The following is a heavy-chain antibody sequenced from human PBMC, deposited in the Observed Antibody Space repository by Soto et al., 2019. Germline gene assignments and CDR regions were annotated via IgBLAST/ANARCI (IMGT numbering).Heavy chain of an antibody. CDR2: INPSGGST. CDR1: GYTFTSYY. D-gene: IGHD2-2*01. CDR3: ARALDVPAADNWFDP. Sequence: QVQLVQSGAEVKKPGASVKVSCKASGYTFTSYYMHWVRQAPGQGLEWMGIINPSGGSTSYAQKFQGRVTMXXDXSXXTVYMELSSLRSEDTAVYYCARALDVPAADNWFDPWGQGTLVTVSS. V-gene: IGHV1-46*01. J-gene: IGHJ5*02.